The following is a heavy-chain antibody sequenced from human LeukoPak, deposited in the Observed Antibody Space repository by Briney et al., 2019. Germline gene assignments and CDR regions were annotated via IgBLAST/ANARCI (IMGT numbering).Heavy chain of an antibody. CDR3: AKKWGVGTTTLDYFDY. V-gene: IGHV3-23*01. Sequence: GRSLRLSCAASGFTFSNYAMSWVRQAPEKGLEWVSGISGSGGSTYYADSVKGRFTISRDNSKNTLYLQMNSLTDEDTAVYYCAKKWGVGTTTLDYFDYWGQGTLVTVSS. D-gene: IGHD1-26*01. CDR2: ISGSGGST. CDR1: GFTFSNYA. J-gene: IGHJ4*02.